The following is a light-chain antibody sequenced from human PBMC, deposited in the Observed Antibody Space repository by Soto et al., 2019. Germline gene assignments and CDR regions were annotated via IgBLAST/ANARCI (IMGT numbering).Light chain of an antibody. CDR3: QQYYSALSGT. CDR1: QSVLYSSNNKNY. CDR2: WAS. J-gene: IGKJ1*01. Sequence: DIVMTQSPDSLAVSLGERATINCKSSQSVLYSSNNKNYLAWYQQKPGQPPKLLIYWASTRESGVPDRFSGRGSGTDFTLTVSSLQAEDVAFYYCQQYYSALSGTFGEGTKVEIK. V-gene: IGKV4-1*01.